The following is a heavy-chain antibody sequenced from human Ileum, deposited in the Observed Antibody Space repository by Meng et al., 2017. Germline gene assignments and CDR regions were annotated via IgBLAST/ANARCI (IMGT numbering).Heavy chain of an antibody. CDR1: GGSVSSGSCY. CDR3: ARALYTNYFFYGMDV. V-gene: IGHV4-61*01. J-gene: IGHJ6*02. D-gene: IGHD4-11*01. Sequence: GSLRLSCVVSGGSVSSGSCYWSWIRQSPGKGLEWIGYIYYTGSTNSNPSLKSRVTISVATSTNQFSLKLSLVTAADTAVYYCARALYTNYFFYGMDVWGHGTTVTVSS. CDR2: IYYTGST.